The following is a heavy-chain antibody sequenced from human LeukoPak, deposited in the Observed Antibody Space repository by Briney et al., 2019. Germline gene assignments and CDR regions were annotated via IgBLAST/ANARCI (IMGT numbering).Heavy chain of an antibody. CDR1: GFAFSSYA. Sequence: GGSLRLSCAASGFAFSSYAMSWVRQAPGQGLEWVSCVTGSASDTYYADSVKGRFTISRDNSKNTLYLQMNSLRAEDTAVYYCAKDASLYSSSWYRFDYWGQGTLVTVSS. CDR2: VTGSASDT. D-gene: IGHD6-13*01. V-gene: IGHV3-23*01. J-gene: IGHJ4*02. CDR3: AKDASLYSSSWYRFDY.